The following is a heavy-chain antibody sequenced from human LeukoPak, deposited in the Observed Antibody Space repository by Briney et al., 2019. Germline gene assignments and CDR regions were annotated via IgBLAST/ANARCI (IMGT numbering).Heavy chain of an antibody. CDR2: INHSGST. CDR1: GGSFSGYY. D-gene: IGHD6-19*01. Sequence: SETLSLTCAVYGGSFSGYYWSWIRQPPGKGLEWIGEINHSGSTNYNPSLKSRVTISVDTSKNQFSLKLSPVTAADTAVYYCARGSRYSSGWSPRRGAYFHYWGQGTLVSV. V-gene: IGHV4-34*01. J-gene: IGHJ4*02. CDR3: ARGSRYSSGWSPRRGAYFHY.